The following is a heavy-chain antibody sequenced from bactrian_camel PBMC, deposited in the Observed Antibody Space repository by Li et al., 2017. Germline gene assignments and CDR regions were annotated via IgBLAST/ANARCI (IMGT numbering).Heavy chain of an antibody. V-gene: IGHV3S36*01. CDR3: ATTYYGLGNL. Sequence: DVQLVESGGGLVQPGGSLRLSCTATAFTRDAKCVAWFRQGPGEQREGIASIYITGGVTNYADSVKGRFTISQGNGENTVYLEMNTLPLEDTAMYYCATTYYGLGNLGGQGTQVTVS. D-gene: IGHD5*01. CDR1: AFTRDAKC. J-gene: IGHJ4*01. CDR2: IYITGGVT.